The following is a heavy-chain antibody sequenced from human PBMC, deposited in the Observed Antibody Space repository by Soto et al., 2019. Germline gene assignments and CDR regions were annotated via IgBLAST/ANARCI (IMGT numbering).Heavy chain of an antibody. J-gene: IGHJ2*01. D-gene: IGHD2-15*01. V-gene: IGHV4-4*02. CDR3: ARDSTDCSGGSCYPAYWYFDL. CDR2: IYHSGST. CDR1: GGSISSSNW. Sequence: SETLSLTCAVSGGSISSSNWWSWVRQPPGKGLEWIGEIYHSGSTNYNPSLKSRVTISVDKSKNQFSLKLSSVTAADTAVYYCARDSTDCSGGSCYPAYWYFDLWGRGTLVTVSS.